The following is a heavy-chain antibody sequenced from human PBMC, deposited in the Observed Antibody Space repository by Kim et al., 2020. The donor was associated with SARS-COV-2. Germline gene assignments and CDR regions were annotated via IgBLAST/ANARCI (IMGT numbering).Heavy chain of an antibody. J-gene: IGHJ6*02. CDR3: AKDPGSGVVDYGMDV. V-gene: IGHV3-30*18. CDR2: ISYDGSNK. CDR1: GFTFSSYG. D-gene: IGHD2-15*01. Sequence: GGSLRLSCAASGFTFSSYGMHWVRQAPGKGLEWVAVISYDGSNKYYADSVKCRFTISRDNSKNTLYLQMNSLRAEDTAVYYCAKDPGSGVVDYGMDVWGQGTTVTVSS.